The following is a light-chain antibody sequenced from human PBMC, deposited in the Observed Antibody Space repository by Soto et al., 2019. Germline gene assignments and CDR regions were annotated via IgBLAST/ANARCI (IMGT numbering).Light chain of an antibody. CDR1: SNDIGTYDY. CDR2: GVH. Sequence: QSALAQPISVSGSPGQSVTISCTGNSNDIGTYDYVCWYQQHPGKAPRLLIHGVHNRSPGISGRFSASKSGLAASLTISGLQAEDEADYYCTAFSANRVYLFXPGTKVTVL. V-gene: IGLV2-14*01. J-gene: IGLJ1*01. CDR3: TAFSANRVYL.